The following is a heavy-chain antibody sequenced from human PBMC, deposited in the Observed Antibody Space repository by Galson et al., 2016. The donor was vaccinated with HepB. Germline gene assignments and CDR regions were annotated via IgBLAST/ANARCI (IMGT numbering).Heavy chain of an antibody. D-gene: IGHD5-18*01. CDR3: ARDKVAPRSYGRYYYYGMDV. V-gene: IGHV1-69*04. CDR1: GGTFSSYA. J-gene: IGHJ6*02. CDR2: IIPILGIA. Sequence: SVKVSCKASGGTFSSYAISWVRQAPGQGLEWMGRIIPILGIANYAQKFQGRVTITADKSTSTAYMELSNLRSEDTAVYYCARDKVAPRSYGRYYYYGMDVWGQGTTVTVSS.